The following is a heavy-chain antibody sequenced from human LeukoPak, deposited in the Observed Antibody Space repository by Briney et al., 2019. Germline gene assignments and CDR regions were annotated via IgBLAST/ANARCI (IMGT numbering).Heavy chain of an antibody. V-gene: IGHV1-24*01. D-gene: IGHD6-13*01. Sequence: ASVKVSCKVSGYTLTELSMHWVRQAPGQGLEWMGGFDPEDGETIYAQKFQGRVTMTEDTSTDTAYMELSSLRSEDTAVYYCALYSSSWYEALYYFDYWGQGTLVTVSS. CDR1: GYTLTELS. CDR2: FDPEDGET. CDR3: ALYSSSWYEALYYFDY. J-gene: IGHJ4*02.